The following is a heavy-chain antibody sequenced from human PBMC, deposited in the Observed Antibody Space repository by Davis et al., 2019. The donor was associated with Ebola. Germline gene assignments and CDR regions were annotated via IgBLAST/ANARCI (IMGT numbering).Heavy chain of an antibody. CDR1: GFTFSSYS. CDR2: ISSHSSYI. J-gene: IGHJ6*04. Sequence: GGSLRLSCEASGFTFSSYSMNWVRQAPGKGLEWVSSISSHSSYIYYADSLKGRFTISRDKAKNSLYLQMSSLRAEDTAVYYCAREGGIADPGGGNGMDVWGKGTTVTVSS. CDR3: AREGGIADPGGGNGMDV. V-gene: IGHV3-21*01. D-gene: IGHD6-13*01.